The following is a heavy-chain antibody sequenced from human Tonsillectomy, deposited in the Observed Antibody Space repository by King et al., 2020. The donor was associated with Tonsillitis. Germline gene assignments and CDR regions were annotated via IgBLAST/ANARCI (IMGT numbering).Heavy chain of an antibody. Sequence: VQLVESGGGLVQPGGSLRLSCAASGSTFSSYTMIWVRQSPGKGLEWVSAISGGGDRTYYADSVKGRITISRDNSKNTLYLQMNSLRAEDMALYYCTKDLGSAYDDDWGQGTLVTVSS. CDR3: TKDLGSAYDDD. J-gene: IGHJ4*02. V-gene: IGHV3-23*04. CDR1: GSTFSSYT. CDR2: ISGGGDRT. D-gene: IGHD5-12*01.